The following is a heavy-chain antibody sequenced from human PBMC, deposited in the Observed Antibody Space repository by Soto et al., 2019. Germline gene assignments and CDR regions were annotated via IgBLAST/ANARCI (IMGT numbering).Heavy chain of an antibody. Sequence: ASVKVSCKASGYTFTGYYMHWVRQAPGQGLEWMGWINPNSGGTNYAQKFQGWVTMTRDTSISTAYMELSRLRSDDTAVYYCARGSDCSGGSCYPEFDYWGQGTLVTVSS. CDR2: INPNSGGT. CDR3: ARGSDCSGGSCYPEFDY. CDR1: GYTFTGYY. J-gene: IGHJ4*02. D-gene: IGHD2-15*01. V-gene: IGHV1-2*04.